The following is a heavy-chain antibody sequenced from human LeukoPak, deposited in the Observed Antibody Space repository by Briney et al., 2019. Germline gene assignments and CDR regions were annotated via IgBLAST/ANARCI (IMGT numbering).Heavy chain of an antibody. Sequence: SETLSLTCIVSGGSISTSAYYWGWIRQPPGEGLQWIGSIYYSGSTYYNPSLKSRVTISVDTSKNQFSLKLSSVTAADTAVYYCASGYCGGDCSIDYWGQGTLVTVSS. V-gene: IGHV4-39*07. J-gene: IGHJ4*02. D-gene: IGHD2-21*02. CDR1: GGSISTSAYY. CDR2: IYYSGST. CDR3: ASGYCGGDCSIDY.